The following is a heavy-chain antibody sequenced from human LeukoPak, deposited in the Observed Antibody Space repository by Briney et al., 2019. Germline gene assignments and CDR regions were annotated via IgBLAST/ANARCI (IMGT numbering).Heavy chain of an antibody. CDR2: INWNGGST. J-gene: IGHJ4*02. D-gene: IGHD2-15*01. CDR3: ARDRDIVVEKGVDY. Sequence: PGGSLRLSCAASGFTFSDYYMSWIRQAPGKGLEWVSGINWNGGSTSYADSVKGRFTISRDNAKNSLYLQMNSLRAEDTALYYCARDRDIVVEKGVDYWGQGTLVTVSS. CDR1: GFTFSDYY. V-gene: IGHV3-20*04.